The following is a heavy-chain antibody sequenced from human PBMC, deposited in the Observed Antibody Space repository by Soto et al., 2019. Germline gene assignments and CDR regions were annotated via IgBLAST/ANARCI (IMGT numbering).Heavy chain of an antibody. V-gene: IGHV4-34*01. CDR2: INHSGST. CDR3: ARSRIAAAGTSTTPFDP. Sequence: PSETLSLTCAVLGGSFSGYYWSWIRQPPGKGLEWIGEINHSGSTNYNPSLKSRVTISVDTSKNQFSLKLSSVTAADTAVYYCARSRIAAAGTSTTPFDPWGQGTLVTVSS. D-gene: IGHD6-13*01. CDR1: GGSFSGYY. J-gene: IGHJ5*02.